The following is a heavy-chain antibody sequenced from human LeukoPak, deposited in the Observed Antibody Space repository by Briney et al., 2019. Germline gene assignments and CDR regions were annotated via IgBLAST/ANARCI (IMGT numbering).Heavy chain of an antibody. CDR3: AKSFTMVRGVRTFDY. CDR1: GFTLSSYG. J-gene: IGHJ4*02. Sequence: PGGTLRLSCAASGFTLSSYGMNWVRQAPGKGLEWVSSIFPSGGEIHYADSVRGRFTISRDNSKSTLSLQMNSLRAEDTAVYYCAKSFTMVRGVRTFDYWGQGTLVTVSS. V-gene: IGHV3-23*01. CDR2: IFPSGGEI. D-gene: IGHD3-10*01.